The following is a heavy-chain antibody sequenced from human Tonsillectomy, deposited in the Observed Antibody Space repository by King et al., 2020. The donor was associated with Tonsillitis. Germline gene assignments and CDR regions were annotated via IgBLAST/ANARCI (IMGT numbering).Heavy chain of an antibody. J-gene: IGHJ4*02. CDR1: GYNFTSYS. V-gene: IGHV1-18*01. CDR2: ISAYNGNT. D-gene: IGHD5-12*01. Sequence: QLVQSGAEVKKPGASVKVSCKASGYNFTSYSISWVRQAPGQGLEWMGWISAYNGNTNYAQKLQGRVTMTTDTSTSTAYMELRSLRSDDTAVYNCAREPHRVWWLHVHFDYWGQGTLVTVSS. CDR3: AREPHRVWWLHVHFDY.